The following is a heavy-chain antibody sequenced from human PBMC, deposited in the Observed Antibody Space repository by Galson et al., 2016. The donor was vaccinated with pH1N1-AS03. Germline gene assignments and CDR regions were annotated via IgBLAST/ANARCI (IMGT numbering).Heavy chain of an antibody. CDR3: AGDEGFANGINV. CDR1: GLSLSELS. D-gene: IGHD5-24*01. CDR2: FDREDGEA. V-gene: IGHV1-24*01. J-gene: IGHJ6*02. Sequence: SVKVSCKVSGLSLSELSMHWVRQAPGKGLEWMGCFDREDGEAIYAQKFQGRLTVTEDRSTDTAYMELSSLRPEDTAVYYCAGDEGFANGINVWGQGTTVTVSS.